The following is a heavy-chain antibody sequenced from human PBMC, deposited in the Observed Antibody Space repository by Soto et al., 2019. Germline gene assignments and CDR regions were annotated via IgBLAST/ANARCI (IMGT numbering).Heavy chain of an antibody. Sequence: RGESLKTSCKGSGYSFTSYWIAWVRPMPGKGLEWMGIIYSGYSDTRYSPSLQRQVTISADKSISTAYLQWSSLKASDTAMYYCTGRDYYGMDVWGQGTTVTVSS. J-gene: IGHJ6*02. V-gene: IGHV5-51*01. CDR1: GYSFTSYW. CDR2: IYSGYSDT. CDR3: TGRDYYGMDV.